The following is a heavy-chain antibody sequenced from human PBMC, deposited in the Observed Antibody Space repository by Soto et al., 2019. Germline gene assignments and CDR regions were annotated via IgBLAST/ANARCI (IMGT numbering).Heavy chain of an antibody. D-gene: IGHD6-6*01. CDR1: GGTFSSYA. CDR2: IIPIFGTA. V-gene: IGHV1-69*13. CDR3: AGGFLYSSSSFYYSYGMDV. J-gene: IGHJ6*02. Sequence: SVKVSCKASGGTFSSYAISWVRQAPGQGLEWMGGIIPIFGTANYAQKFQGRVTITADESTSTAYMELSSLRSEATAVDYCAGGFLYSSSSFYYSYGMDVWGQGTPFTVS.